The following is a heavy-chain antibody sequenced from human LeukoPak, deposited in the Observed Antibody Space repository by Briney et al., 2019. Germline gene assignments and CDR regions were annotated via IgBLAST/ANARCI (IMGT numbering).Heavy chain of an antibody. D-gene: IGHD3-3*01. V-gene: IGHV3-11*04. J-gene: IGHJ6*03. Sequence: GGSLRLSCAASGFTFSDYYMSWIRQAPGKRLEWVSYISSSGSTIYYADSVKGRFTISRDNAKNSLYLQMNSLRAEDTAVYYCARDGHGDFWRARRTYYMDVWGKGTTVTVSS. CDR2: ISSSGSTI. CDR1: GFTFSDYY. CDR3: ARDGHGDFWRARRTYYMDV.